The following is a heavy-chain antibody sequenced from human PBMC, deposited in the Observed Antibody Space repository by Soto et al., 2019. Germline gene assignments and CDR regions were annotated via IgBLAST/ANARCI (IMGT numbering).Heavy chain of an antibody. CDR2: IIPIFGTA. CDR1: GGTFSSYA. V-gene: IGHV1-69*14. D-gene: IGHD3-22*01. J-gene: IGHJ2*01. Sequence: QVQLVQSGAEVKKPGSSVKVSCKASGGTFSSYAISWVRQAPGQGLEWMGGIIPIFGTANYAQKFQGRVTITADKSTRTACMALRILRSEDTAVYYCARLTDDSSGRSSNWYFDLWGRGTLVTVSS. CDR3: ARLTDDSSGRSSNWYFDL.